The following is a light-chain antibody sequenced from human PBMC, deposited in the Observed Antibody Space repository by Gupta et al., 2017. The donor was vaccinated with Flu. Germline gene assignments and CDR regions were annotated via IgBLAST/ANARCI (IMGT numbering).Light chain of an antibody. V-gene: IGKV1-5*03. Sequence: DIQMTQSPSTLSASVGDRVIITCRASQNINSYLAWYQQKPGKAPKLLIYKASTSESGVPSTFSGSGSGTEFTLTISSLQPDDFATYYCQQYKTSPLTFGGGTKVEI. CDR3: QQYKTSPLT. J-gene: IGKJ4*01. CDR1: QNINSY. CDR2: KAS.